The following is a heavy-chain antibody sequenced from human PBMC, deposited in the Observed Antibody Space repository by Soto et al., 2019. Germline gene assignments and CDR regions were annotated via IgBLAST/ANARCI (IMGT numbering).Heavy chain of an antibody. D-gene: IGHD5-12*01. J-gene: IGHJ4*02. CDR2: IYYSGST. Sequence: SETLSLTCTVSGGTISSYYWSWIRQPPGKGLEWIGYIYYSGSTNYNPSLKSRVTISVDTSKNQFSLKLSSVTAADTAVYYCARDVGYGYFDYWGQGTLVTVSS. CDR1: GGTISSYY. V-gene: IGHV4-59*01. CDR3: ARDVGYGYFDY.